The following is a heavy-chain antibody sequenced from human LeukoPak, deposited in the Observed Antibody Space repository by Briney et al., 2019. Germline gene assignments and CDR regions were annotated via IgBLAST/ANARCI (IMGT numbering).Heavy chain of an antibody. V-gene: IGHV4-30-2*01. CDR2: IYHSGST. J-gene: IGHJ3*02. D-gene: IGHD3-9*01. CDR1: GGSISSGGYS. Sequence: SQTLSLTCAVSGGSISSGGYSWGWIRQPPGKGLEWIGYIYHSGSTYYNPSLKSRVTISVDSSKNQFSLKLSSVTAADTAVYYYARVVDDILTGYYIKAFDILGQGTMVTVSS. CDR3: ARVVDDILTGYYIKAFDI.